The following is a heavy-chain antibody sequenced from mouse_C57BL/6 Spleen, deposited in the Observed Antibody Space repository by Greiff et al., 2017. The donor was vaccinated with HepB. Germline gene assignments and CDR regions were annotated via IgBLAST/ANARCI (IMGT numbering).Heavy chain of an antibody. J-gene: IGHJ3*01. CDR1: GFTFSSYA. D-gene: IGHD2-3*01. CDR2: ISDGGSYT. Sequence: DVKLVESGGGLVKPGGSLKLSCAASGFTFSSYAMSWVRQTPEKRLEWVATISDGGSYTYYPDNVKGRFTISRDNAKNNLYLQMSHLKSEDTAMYYCARDTLYDGYPFAYWGQGTLVTVSA. CDR3: ARDTLYDGYPFAY. V-gene: IGHV5-4*01.